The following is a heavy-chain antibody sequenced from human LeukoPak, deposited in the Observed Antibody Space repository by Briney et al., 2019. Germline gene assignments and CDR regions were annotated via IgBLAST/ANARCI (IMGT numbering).Heavy chain of an antibody. V-gene: IGHV4-59*01. CDR2: INYSGST. CDR1: GASISSFY. D-gene: IGHD5-24*01. Sequence: SETLSLTCTISGASISSFYWSWIRQPPGKGLEWIGCINYSGSTNYNPSLKSRVTISIDTSKNQMSLKLRSVIAADTAVYYCARDPIHREDYNAAWGQRALVSVSS. CDR3: ARDPIHREDYNAA. J-gene: IGHJ5*02.